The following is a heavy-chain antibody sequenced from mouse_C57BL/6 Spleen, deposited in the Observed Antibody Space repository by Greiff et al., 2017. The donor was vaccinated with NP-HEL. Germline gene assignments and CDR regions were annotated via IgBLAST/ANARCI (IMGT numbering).Heavy chain of an antibody. CDR3: ARSSYCASSSYAMGY. CDR1: CYTFSSSW. CDR2: IYPGAGDP. D-gene: IGHD1-1*01. J-gene: IGHJ4*01. V-gene: IGHV1-82*01. Sequence: QVQLQQSGPELVKPGASVKISCKASCYTFSSSWMNWLQQSPGKGLEWIVRIYPGAGDPHYNGTFKGPATLTADKSSSTAYMQLSSLTSEDSAVYVCARSSYCASSSYAMGYWGQGPSVTVSS.